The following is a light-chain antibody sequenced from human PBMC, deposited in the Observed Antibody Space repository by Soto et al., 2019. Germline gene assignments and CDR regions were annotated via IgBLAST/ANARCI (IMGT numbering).Light chain of an antibody. CDR3: QQHNHRTPWT. CDR2: GAS. CDR1: HSVSISY. Sequence: DIFFTQSPATLSLCPGVQPTLFHMVLHSVSISYLAWYQQQPGQAPRILLYGASTRATGIPARFSGSGSGTEFTLTISSLQTEDFAIYYCQQHNHRTPWTFGQGTKVDIK. V-gene: IGKV3D-7*01. J-gene: IGKJ1*01.